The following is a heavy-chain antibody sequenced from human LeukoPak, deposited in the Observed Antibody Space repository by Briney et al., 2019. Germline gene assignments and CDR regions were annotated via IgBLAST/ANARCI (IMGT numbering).Heavy chain of an antibody. V-gene: IGHV1-69*13. D-gene: IGHD3-10*01. Sequence: SVNVSCKASGGTFSSYAISWVRQAPGQGLEWMGGIIPIFGTANYAQKFQGRVTITADESTSTAYMELSSLRSEDTAVYYCASGYYYYGSGSYYPSDYWGQGTLVTVSS. CDR1: GGTFSSYA. CDR3: ASGYYYYGSGSYYPSDY. J-gene: IGHJ4*02. CDR2: IIPIFGTA.